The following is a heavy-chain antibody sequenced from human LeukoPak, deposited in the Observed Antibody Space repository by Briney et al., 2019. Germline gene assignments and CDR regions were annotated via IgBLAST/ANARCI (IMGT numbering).Heavy chain of an antibody. J-gene: IGHJ5*02. CDR1: GYTFTSYD. CDR3: ASKAAAGIGTWFDP. CDR2: IIPIFGTA. D-gene: IGHD6-13*01. Sequence: SVKVSCKASGYTFTSYDINWVRQATGQGLEWMGGIIPIFGTANYAQKFQGRVTITTDESTSTAYMELSSLRSEDTAVYYCASKAAAGIGTWFDPWGQGTLVTVSS. V-gene: IGHV1-69*05.